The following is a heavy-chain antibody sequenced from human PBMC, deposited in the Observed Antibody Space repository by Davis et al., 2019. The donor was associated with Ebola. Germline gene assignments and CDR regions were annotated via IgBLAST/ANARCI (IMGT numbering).Heavy chain of an antibody. CDR2: PSSTGGST. CDR1: GFTSSRDA. D-gene: IGHD6-19*01. Sequence: PGGSLRPSCLPPGFTSSRDAMHWVPQAPGKRLEYVSAPSSTGGSTYYAESVKGRFTISRDNSKNMLYLQMVSLRAEDMAVYYCASAKRWTYGSGWYDIWGQGTMVTVSS. V-gene: IGHV3-64*02. J-gene: IGHJ3*02. CDR3: ASAKRWTYGSGWYDI.